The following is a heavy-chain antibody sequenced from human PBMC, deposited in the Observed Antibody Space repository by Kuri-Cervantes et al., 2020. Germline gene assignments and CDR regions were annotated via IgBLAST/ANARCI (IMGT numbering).Heavy chain of an antibody. CDR3: ARGRYCGGDCYYYYYYGMDV. CDR1: GFTFSSYG. J-gene: IGHJ6*02. CDR2: ISYDGSNK. D-gene: IGHD2-21*02. Sequence: GGSLRLSCAASGFTFSSYGMHWVRQAPGKGLEWVAVISYDGSNKYYADSVKGRFTISRDNSKNTLYLQMNSLRAEDTAVYYCARGRYCGGDCYYYYYYGMDVWGQGTTVTVSS. V-gene: IGHV3-30*03.